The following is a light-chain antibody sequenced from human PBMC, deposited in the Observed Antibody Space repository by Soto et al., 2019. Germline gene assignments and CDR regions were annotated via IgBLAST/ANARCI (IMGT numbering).Light chain of an antibody. CDR1: NSGSKS. J-gene: IGLJ1*01. V-gene: IGLV3-21*02. Sequence: SYVLTQPPSVSVAPGQTARITRGGNNSGSKSVHWYQQRPGQAPVLVVYDDSDRPSGIPERFSGSNSGNTATLTISGVEVGDEADYYCQVWDSSTDHDVFGTGTKLTVL. CDR3: QVWDSSTDHDV. CDR2: DDS.